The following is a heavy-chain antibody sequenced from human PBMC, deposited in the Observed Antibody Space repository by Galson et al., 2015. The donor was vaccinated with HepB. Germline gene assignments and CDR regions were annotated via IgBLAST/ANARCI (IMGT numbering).Heavy chain of an antibody. V-gene: IGHV3-15*07. CDR1: GFTFKAAW. CDR2: IGSRLDGGAT. J-gene: IGHJ4*02. CDR3: TTGLTITAADSEAVDY. Sequence: SLRLSCAASGFTFKAAWMNWVRQAPGRGLEWVGRIGSRLDGGATDYAAPVKGRFTISRDDSKNTLYLQINSLKTEDTAVYYCTTGLTITAADSEAVDYWGQGTLVTVSS. D-gene: IGHD5-12*01.